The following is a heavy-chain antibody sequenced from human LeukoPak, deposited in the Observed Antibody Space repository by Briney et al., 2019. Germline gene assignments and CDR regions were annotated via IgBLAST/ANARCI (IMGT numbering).Heavy chain of an antibody. D-gene: IGHD1-26*01. J-gene: IGHJ6*02. CDR2: INPSGGST. V-gene: IGHV1-46*01. Sequence: GASVKVSCKASGYTYTSYYMHWVRQAPGQGLEWMGIINPSGGSTSYAQKFQGRVTMTRDTSTSTVYMELSSLRSEDTAVYYCARAAYSGSYYLYYYYYDMDVWGQGTTVTVSS. CDR3: ARAAYSGSYYLYYYYYDMDV. CDR1: GYTYTSYY.